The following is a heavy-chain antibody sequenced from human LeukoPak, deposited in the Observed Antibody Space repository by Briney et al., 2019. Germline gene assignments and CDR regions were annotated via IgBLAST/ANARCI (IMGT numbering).Heavy chain of an antibody. CDR2: INPSGGST. Sequence: ASVKVSCKASGYIFTSYFMHWVRQAPGQGLEWMGLINPSGGSTRYAQKFQGRVTMTRDMSTSTVYMELSSLRSEDTAMYYCARALPHRRLMDTTMEQHWFDPWGQGTLVTVSS. J-gene: IGHJ5*02. D-gene: IGHD5-18*01. CDR1: GYIFTSYF. CDR3: ARALPHRRLMDTTMEQHWFDP. V-gene: IGHV1-46*01.